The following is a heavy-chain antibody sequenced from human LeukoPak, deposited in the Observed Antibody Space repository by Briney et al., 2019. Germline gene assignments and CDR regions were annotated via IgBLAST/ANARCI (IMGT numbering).Heavy chain of an antibody. V-gene: IGHV1-69*13. CDR3: ASSLAIKTPFDY. D-gene: IGHD5-12*01. CDR1: GGTFSSYA. Sequence: SVKVSCKASGGTFSSYAISWVRQAPGQGLEWMGGFIPNFGTAKYAQKFQGRVTITADESTSAAYMELSSLRSEETAVYYCASSLAIKTPFDYWGQATLVTVSS. CDR2: FIPNFGTA. J-gene: IGHJ4*02.